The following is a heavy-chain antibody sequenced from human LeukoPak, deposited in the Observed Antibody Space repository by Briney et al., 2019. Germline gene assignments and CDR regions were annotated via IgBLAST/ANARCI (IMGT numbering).Heavy chain of an antibody. J-gene: IGHJ5*02. CDR2: IKQDGSQK. CDR3: AKDIGRAVAGVNWFDP. CDR1: GFTFSSYW. V-gene: IGHV3-7*03. D-gene: IGHD6-19*01. Sequence: PGGSLRLSCEASGFTFSSYWMSWVRQAPGKGLEWVANIKQDGSQKYYGDSVKGRFTISRDNAKNSMYLQMNSLRAEDTALYYCAKDIGRAVAGVNWFDPWGQGTLVTVSS.